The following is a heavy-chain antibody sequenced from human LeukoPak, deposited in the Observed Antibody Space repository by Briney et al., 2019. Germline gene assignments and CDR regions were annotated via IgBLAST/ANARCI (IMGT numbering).Heavy chain of an antibody. CDR3: AREFGSYYDY. J-gene: IGHJ4*02. Sequence: PGGSLRLSCAASGFTFSSYAMHWVRQAPGKGLEWVAVISYDGGNKYYADSVKGRFTISRDNSKNTLYLQMNSLRAEDTAVYYCAREFGSYYDYWGQGTLVTVSS. CDR2: ISYDGGNK. D-gene: IGHD3-16*01. V-gene: IGHV3-30*04. CDR1: GFTFSSYA.